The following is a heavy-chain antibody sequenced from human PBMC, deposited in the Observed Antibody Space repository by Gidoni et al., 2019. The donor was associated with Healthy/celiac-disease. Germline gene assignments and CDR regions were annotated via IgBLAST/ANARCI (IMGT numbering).Heavy chain of an antibody. CDR3: AKSSTSCYKGFPHRDCTNEGGMDV. Sequence: QVQLVQSGAEVKKPGASVKVSCKASGYTFPTYYLHWVRQAPGQGLEWMGIINPSGGSTSYAQKFQGRVTMTRDTSTSTVYMELSSLRSEDTAVYYCAKSSTSCYKGFPHRDCTNEGGMDVWGQGTTVTVSS. V-gene: IGHV1-46*03. CDR1: GYTFPTYY. J-gene: IGHJ6*02. D-gene: IGHD2-2*02. CDR2: INPSGGST.